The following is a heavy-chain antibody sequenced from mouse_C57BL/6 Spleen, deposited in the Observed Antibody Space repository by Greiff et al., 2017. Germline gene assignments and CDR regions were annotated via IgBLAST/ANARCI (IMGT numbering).Heavy chain of an antibody. J-gene: IGHJ4*01. V-gene: IGHV3-6*01. CDR3: AATVLDYAMDY. Sequence: ESGPGLVKPSQSLSLTCSVTGYSITSGYYWNWIRQFPGNKLEWMGYISYDGSNNYNPSLKNRISITRDTSKNQYFLKLNSVTTEATATYYCAATVLDYAMDYWGQGTSVTVSS. CDR1: GYSITSGYY. D-gene: IGHD1-1*01. CDR2: ISYDGSN.